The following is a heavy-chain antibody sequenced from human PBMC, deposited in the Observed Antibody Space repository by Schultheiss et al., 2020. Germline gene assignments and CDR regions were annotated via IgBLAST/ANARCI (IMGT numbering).Heavy chain of an antibody. CDR3: ARETGIPQYFQH. J-gene: IGHJ1*01. CDR1: GFTFSSYW. V-gene: IGHV3-74*01. D-gene: IGHD3-9*01. Sequence: GGSLRLSCAASGFTFSSYWMHWVRQAPGKGLVWVSRINSDGSSTSYADSVKGRFTISRDNAKNTLYLQMNSLRAEDTAVYYCARETGIPQYFQHWGQGTLGTVSA. CDR2: INSDGSST.